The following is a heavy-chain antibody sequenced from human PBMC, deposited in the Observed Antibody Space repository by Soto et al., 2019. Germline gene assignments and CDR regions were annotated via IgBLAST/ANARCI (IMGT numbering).Heavy chain of an antibody. J-gene: IGHJ5*02. Sequence: ASVKVSCKVSGYTLTELSMHWVRQAPGKGLEWMGGFDPEDGETIYAQKFQGRVTMTEDTSTDTAYMELSSLRSEDTAVHYCAIRPRSYGDYVYWFDPWGQGTRVTISS. CDR3: AIRPRSYGDYVYWFDP. CDR1: GYTLTELS. V-gene: IGHV1-24*01. CDR2: FDPEDGET. D-gene: IGHD4-17*01.